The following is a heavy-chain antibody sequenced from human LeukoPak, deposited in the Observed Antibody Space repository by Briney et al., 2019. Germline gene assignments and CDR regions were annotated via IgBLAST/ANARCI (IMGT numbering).Heavy chain of an antibody. CDR2: IYHNGGT. D-gene: IGHD5-12*01. V-gene: IGHV4-39*01. CDR1: GGSISSSNYY. J-gene: IGHJ6*03. CDR3: ASVNSGYDPYYYYYYMDV. Sequence: PSETLSLTCTVSGGSISSSNYYWAWIRQPPGRGLEWIGSIYHNGGTYYNPSLKSRVSISVDTSKNQFSVRVISVTAADTAVYYCASVNSGYDPYYYYYYMDVWGKGTTVTVSS.